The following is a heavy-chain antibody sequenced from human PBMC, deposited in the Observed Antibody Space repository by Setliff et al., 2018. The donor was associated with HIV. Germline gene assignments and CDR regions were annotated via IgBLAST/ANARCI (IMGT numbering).Heavy chain of an antibody. V-gene: IGHV4-59*11. D-gene: IGHD4-17*01. CDR3: AKGAGFYGDYTFDY. J-gene: IGHJ4*02. CDR1: GASITSHY. Sequence: SETLSLTCTVSGASITSHYWSWIRQSPGRELEWIGYIYSTGSTNYNPSLQSRVSISMDASKYKFSLKVTSVTSADTAVYYCAKGAGFYGDYTFDYWGQGTLVTVSS. CDR2: IYSTGST.